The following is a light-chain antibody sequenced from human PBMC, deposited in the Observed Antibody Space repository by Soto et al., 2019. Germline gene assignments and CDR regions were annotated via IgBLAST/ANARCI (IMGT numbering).Light chain of an antibody. CDR1: QSISYW. V-gene: IGKV1-5*03. J-gene: IGKJ1*01. Sequence: DIQMTQSPSTLSASVGDRVTITCRASQSISYWLAWYQQKPGKAPNLLIYKASSLKSGVPSRFGGSGSGTEFTLTISSLQADDFATYYCQQYNRYSWTFGQGTKVDIK. CDR2: KAS. CDR3: QQYNRYSWT.